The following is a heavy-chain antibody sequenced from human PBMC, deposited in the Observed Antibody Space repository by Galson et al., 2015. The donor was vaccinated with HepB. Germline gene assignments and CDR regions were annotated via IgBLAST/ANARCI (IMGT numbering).Heavy chain of an antibody. CDR1: GGSISSYY. D-gene: IGHD3-16*01. Sequence: LSLTCTVSGGSISSYYWSWIRQPPGKGLEWIGYIYYSGSTNYNPSLKSRVTISVDTSKNQFSLKLSSVTAADTAVYYCARDLRGGSDYWGQGTLVTVSS. CDR3: ARDLRGGSDY. J-gene: IGHJ4*02. CDR2: IYYSGST. V-gene: IGHV4-59*01.